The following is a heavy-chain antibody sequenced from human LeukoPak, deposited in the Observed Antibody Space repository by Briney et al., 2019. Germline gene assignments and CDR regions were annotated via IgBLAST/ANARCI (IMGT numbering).Heavy chain of an antibody. CDR3: ARGAPTTSRYNWFDP. Sequence: WASVTVSCKASGGTFSSYAISWVRQAPAQGLEWMGGIIPIFGTANYAQKFQGRVTITTDESTSTAYMELSSLRSEDTAVYYCARGAPTTSRYNWFDPWGQGTLVTVSS. V-gene: IGHV1-69*05. D-gene: IGHD4-11*01. CDR2: IIPIFGTA. J-gene: IGHJ5*02. CDR1: GGTFSSYA.